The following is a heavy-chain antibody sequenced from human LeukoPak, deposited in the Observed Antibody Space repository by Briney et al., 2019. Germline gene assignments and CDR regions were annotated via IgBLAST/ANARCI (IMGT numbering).Heavy chain of an antibody. J-gene: IGHJ6*03. CDR3: ARDDSSSWGYYYYMDV. CDR2: ISSSGSTI. D-gene: IGHD6-13*01. V-gene: IGHV3-11*04. Sequence: GGSLRLSCAASGFTFSDYYMSWIRQAPGKGLEWVSYISSSGSTIYYADSVKGRFTISRDNARNSLYLQMNSLRAEDTAVYYCARDDSSSWGYYYYMDVWGKGTTVTVSS. CDR1: GFTFSDYY.